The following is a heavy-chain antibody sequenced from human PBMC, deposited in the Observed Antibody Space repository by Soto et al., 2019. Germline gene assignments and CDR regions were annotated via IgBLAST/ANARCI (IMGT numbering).Heavy chain of an antibody. D-gene: IGHD5-18*01. CDR3: AGASDSTWYNWLDP. Sequence: QVQLVQSGAEVKKPGSSVKVSCKAPGGNFSSNGIRWVRQAPGQGLELMGGIIPTFGTTNYAHKFRGRVTITADESTGTAYMELSSLRSADTAVYYCAGASDSTWYNWLDPWGQGTLVTVSS. CDR1: GGNFSSNG. V-gene: IGHV1-69*01. CDR2: IIPTFGTT. J-gene: IGHJ5*02.